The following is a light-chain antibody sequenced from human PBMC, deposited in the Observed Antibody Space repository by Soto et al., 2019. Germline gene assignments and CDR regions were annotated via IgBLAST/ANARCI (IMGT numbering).Light chain of an antibody. CDR1: QSVSSN. CDR3: QQYNNWPPGT. V-gene: IGKV3-15*01. CDR2: GAS. J-gene: IGKJ2*02. Sequence: EIVMTQSPVPLSVSPGERATLSCRASQSVSSNLAWYQQKPGQAPRLLIYGASTRATGIPARFSGSGSGTEFTLTISSLQSEEFAVYYCQQYNNWPPGTFGQGTKLEIK.